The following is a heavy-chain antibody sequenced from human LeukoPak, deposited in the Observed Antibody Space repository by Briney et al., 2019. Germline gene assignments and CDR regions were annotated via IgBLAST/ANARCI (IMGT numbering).Heavy chain of an antibody. J-gene: IGHJ3*01. V-gene: IGHV4-34*01. CDR2: INHSGST. CDR1: GGSFSGYY. CDR3: ARIRPATDAFDV. Sequence: PSETLSLTCAVYGGSFSGYYWSWIRQPPGKGLEWIGEINHSGSTNYNPSLKSRATISVDTSKNQFSLKLSSVTAADTAVYYCARIRPATDAFDVWGQGTMVTVSA.